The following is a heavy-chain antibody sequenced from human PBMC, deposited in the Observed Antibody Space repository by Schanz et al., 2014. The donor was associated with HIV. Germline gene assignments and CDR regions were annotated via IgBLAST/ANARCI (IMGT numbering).Heavy chain of an antibody. J-gene: IGHJ4*02. D-gene: IGHD5-12*01. CDR2: ISSSSSYT. CDR3: ARVPRWLQPHFDY. CDR1: GFTLSSFT. Sequence: EVQLVESGGGLVKPGGSLRLSCATSGFTLSSFTMNWVRQAPGKGLEWVSSISSSSSYTYYADSVKGRFAISRDNAKNSLLLQMNSRRAEDTAVYYGARVPRWLQPHFDYWGQGILVTVSS. V-gene: IGHV3-21*01.